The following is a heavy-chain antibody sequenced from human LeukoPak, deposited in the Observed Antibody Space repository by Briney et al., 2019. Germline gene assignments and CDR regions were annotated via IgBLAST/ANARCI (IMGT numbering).Heavy chain of an antibody. V-gene: IGHV3-30*18. D-gene: IGHD2-21*02. J-gene: IGHJ3*02. CDR3: AKEGAYCGGDCINAFDI. CDR2: ISYDGSNK. Sequence: PGGSLRLSCAASGFTFSSYGMHWVRQAPGKGLEWVAVISYDGSNKYYADSVKGRFTISRDNSKNTLYLQMNSLRAEDTAVYYCAKEGAYCGGDCINAFDIWGQGTMVTVSS. CDR1: GFTFSSYG.